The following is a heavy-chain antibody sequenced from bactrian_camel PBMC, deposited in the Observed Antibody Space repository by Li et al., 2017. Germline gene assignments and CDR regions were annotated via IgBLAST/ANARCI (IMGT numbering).Heavy chain of an antibody. CDR2: IYSDGSRE. CDR1: GFIFSTCY. V-gene: IGHV3-2*01. D-gene: IGHD5*01. Sequence: HVQLVESGGDLVQPGRSLRLSCAASGFIFSTCYMSWVRQAPGKGLEWVSSIYSDGSREVYSSFVKGRFAISKDNAENTVYLQMNSLKSEDTALYYCATDRVALGKFGYWGQGTQVTVS. CDR3: ATDRVALGKFGY. J-gene: IGHJ6*01.